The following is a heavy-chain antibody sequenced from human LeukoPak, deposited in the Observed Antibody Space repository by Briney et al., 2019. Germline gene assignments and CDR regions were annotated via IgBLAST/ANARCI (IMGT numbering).Heavy chain of an antibody. D-gene: IGHD1-26*01. Sequence: SETLSLTCTVSGGSISSGGYYWSWIRQPPGKGLEWIGYIYHSGSTYYNPSLKSRVTISVDRSKNQFSLKLSSVTAADTAVYYCARVGIVGATGDYWGQGTLVTVSS. CDR1: GGSISSGGYY. J-gene: IGHJ4*02. CDR3: ARVGIVGATGDY. V-gene: IGHV4-30-2*01. CDR2: IYHSGST.